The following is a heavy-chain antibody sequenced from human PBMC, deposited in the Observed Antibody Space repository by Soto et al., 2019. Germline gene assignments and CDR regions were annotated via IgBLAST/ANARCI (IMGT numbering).Heavy chain of an antibody. CDR1: GYTFTSYG. D-gene: IGHD6-13*01. CDR2: ISAYNGNT. V-gene: IGHV1-18*04. CDR3: ARDLRYSCRCYVAFGY. J-gene: IGHJ4*02. Sequence: QVQLVQSGAEVKKPGASVKVSCKASGYTFTSYGISWVRQAPGQGLEWMGWISAYNGNTSYAQKLQGRVTMTTDTSPSTAYMAERSLRSYDTAVYYCARDLRYSCRCYVAFGYWGQGPLVTVSS.